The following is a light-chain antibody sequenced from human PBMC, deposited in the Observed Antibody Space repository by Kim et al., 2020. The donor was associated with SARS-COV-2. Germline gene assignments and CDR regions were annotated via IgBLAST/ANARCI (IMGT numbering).Light chain of an antibody. CDR3: HSRDINNHHHV. J-gene: IGLJ1*01. V-gene: IGLV3-19*01. CDR1: ILRSSF. Sequence: SSELTQDPAVSVALGQTVRITCQGDILRSSFAAWYQQKPGQAPVLVTYGKNYRPSGIPDRFSGSNSGSTASLTITRAPAASVASYYCHSRDINNHHHVFG. CDR2: GKN.